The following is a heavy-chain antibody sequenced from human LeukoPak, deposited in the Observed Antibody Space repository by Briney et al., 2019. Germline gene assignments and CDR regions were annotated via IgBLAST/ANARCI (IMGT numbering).Heavy chain of an antibody. Sequence: GECLKISCNGSGYSFTSYWIGWVRQMPGEGLEWMGIIYPGDSDTRYSPSFQGQVTISADKSISTAYLQWSSLKASDTAMYYCARSIAAAGTQYQDYWGQGTLVTVSS. V-gene: IGHV5-51*01. CDR3: ARSIAAAGTQYQDY. CDR2: IYPGDSDT. CDR1: GYSFTSYW. J-gene: IGHJ4*02. D-gene: IGHD6-13*01.